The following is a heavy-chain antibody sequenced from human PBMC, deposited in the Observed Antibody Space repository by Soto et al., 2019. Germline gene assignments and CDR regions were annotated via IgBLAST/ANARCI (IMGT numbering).Heavy chain of an antibody. CDR2: IYSGGST. CDR1: GFTVSSNY. CDR3: AGRGAFDI. V-gene: IGHV3-53*01. Sequence: EVQLVESGGGLIQPGGSLRLSCTASGFTVSSNYMSWVRQAPGKGLEWVSVIYSGGSTDYADSVKGRFTISRDNSKNTVYLEMTSLRAEDPAEDYCAGRGAFDIWGQGTKVTVSS. J-gene: IGHJ3*02.